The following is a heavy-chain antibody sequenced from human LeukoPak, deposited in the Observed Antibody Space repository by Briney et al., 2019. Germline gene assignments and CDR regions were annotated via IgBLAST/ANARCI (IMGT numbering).Heavy chain of an antibody. D-gene: IGHD1-1*01. J-gene: IGHJ5*02. CDR1: GYTFSTYD. CDR2: LSPNSGNT. V-gene: IGHV1-8*03. Sequence: GASVNVSCKASGYTFSTYDINWVRQASGQGLEWMGWLSPNSGNTDYSQKFQGRVTITRNTSISTAYMELSSLRSEDTAVYYCARGWTLAGFDPWGQGTLVTVSS. CDR3: ARGWTLAGFDP.